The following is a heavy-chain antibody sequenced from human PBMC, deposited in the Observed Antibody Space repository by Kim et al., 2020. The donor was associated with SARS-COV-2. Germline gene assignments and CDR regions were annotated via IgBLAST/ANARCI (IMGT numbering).Heavy chain of an antibody. CDR2: IFPGDSDT. V-gene: IGHV5-51*07. CDR3: ARIFLATHGGTSWTYYRRSWYFDV. J-gene: IGHJ2*01. CDR1: GYNFDNYW. D-gene: IGHD3-10*01. Sequence: GESLKISCEGSGYNFDNYWIGWVHQMPGKGLEWIGFIFPGDSDTRYSPSFEVQVTISVDKSISTAYLQWNSLKASDTAIYYCARIFLATHGGTSWTYYRRSWYFDVWGRGTLFTVSS.